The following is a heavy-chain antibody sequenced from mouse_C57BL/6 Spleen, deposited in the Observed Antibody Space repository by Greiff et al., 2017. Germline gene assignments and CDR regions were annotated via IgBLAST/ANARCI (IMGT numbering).Heavy chain of an antibody. CDR3: ARKDYGSSPLAMDY. J-gene: IGHJ4*01. D-gene: IGHD1-1*01. CDR1: GYAFSSYW. V-gene: IGHV1-80*01. Sequence: VKLVESGAELVKPGASVKISCKASGYAFSSYWMNWVKQRPGKGLEWIGQIYPGDGDTNYNGKFKGKATLTADKSSSTAYMQLSSLTSEDSAVYFCARKDYGSSPLAMDYWGQGTSVTVSS. CDR2: IYPGDGDT.